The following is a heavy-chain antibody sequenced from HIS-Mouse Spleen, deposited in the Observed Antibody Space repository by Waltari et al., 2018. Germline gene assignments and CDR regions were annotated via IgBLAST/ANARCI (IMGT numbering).Heavy chain of an antibody. D-gene: IGHD6-13*01. J-gene: IGHJ2*01. CDR2: IYYSGST. Sequence: QLHLQESGPGLVKPSETMSLTCTVTGGSISSSSYYWCWLRQPPGKGLEWSGSIYYSGSTYYNPSLKSRVTISVDTSKNQFSLKLSSVTAADTAVYYCAREIPYSSSWYDWYFDLWGRGTLVTVSS. V-gene: IGHV4-39*07. CDR1: GGSISSSSYY. CDR3: AREIPYSSSWYDWYFDL.